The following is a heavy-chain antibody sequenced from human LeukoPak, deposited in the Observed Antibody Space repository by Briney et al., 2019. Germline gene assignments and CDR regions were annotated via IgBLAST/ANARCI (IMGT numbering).Heavy chain of an antibody. CDR3: AKDMVRGFDP. CDR2: LYSGGNT. CDR1: GFTVSSSY. J-gene: IGHJ5*02. D-gene: IGHD3-10*01. V-gene: IGHV3-66*01. Sequence: GGSLRLSCAASGFTVSSSYMSWVRQAPGKGLEWVSALYSGGNTYYADSVKGRFIISRDNSKNTLFLQMNSLRVEDSAVYYCAKDMVRGFDPWGQGILVTVSS.